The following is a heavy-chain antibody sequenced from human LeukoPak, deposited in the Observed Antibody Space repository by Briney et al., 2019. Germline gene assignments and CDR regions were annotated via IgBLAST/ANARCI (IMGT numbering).Heavy chain of an antibody. V-gene: IGHV3-7*03. CDR2: IKHDGSEK. Sequence: PGRSLRLSCAASGFTFSNYWMSWVRQAPGKGLEWVAHIKHDGSEKYYVDSVKGRFTISRDNAKNSLYLQMNSLRAEDTAVYYCARGPVSSSGFFDYWGQGTLVTVSP. CDR3: ARGPVSSSGFFDY. CDR1: GFTFSNYW. J-gene: IGHJ4*02. D-gene: IGHD3-22*01.